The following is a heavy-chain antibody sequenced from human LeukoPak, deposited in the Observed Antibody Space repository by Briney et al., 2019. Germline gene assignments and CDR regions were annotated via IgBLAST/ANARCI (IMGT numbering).Heavy chain of an antibody. CDR2: ISDDNNI. CDR1: GFTFSAYS. CDR3: ASVIRYSGNYPLGH. J-gene: IGHJ4*02. D-gene: IGHD1-26*01. Sequence: GGSLRLSCATSGFTFSAYSLSWVRQAPGKGLEWVSYISDDNNIQYADSVKGRFTISRDNAKNSLFLQMNRLRAEDTATYFCASVIRYSGNYPLGHWGQGTQVTVSS. V-gene: IGHV3-69-1*01.